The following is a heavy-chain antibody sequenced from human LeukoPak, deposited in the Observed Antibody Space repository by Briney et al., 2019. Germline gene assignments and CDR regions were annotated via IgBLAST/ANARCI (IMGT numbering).Heavy chain of an antibody. D-gene: IGHD3-22*01. Sequence: ASVKVSCKASGYTFTNYGFNWVRQAPGQGLEWMGNSAYNGNTNYAQKFQDRVTMTTDTSTSTAYMELSSLRSEDTAVYYCATDPLSSGYVEDWGQGTLVTVSS. CDR1: GYTFTNYG. V-gene: IGHV1-18*01. CDR3: ATDPLSSGYVED. J-gene: IGHJ4*02. CDR2: NSAYNGNT.